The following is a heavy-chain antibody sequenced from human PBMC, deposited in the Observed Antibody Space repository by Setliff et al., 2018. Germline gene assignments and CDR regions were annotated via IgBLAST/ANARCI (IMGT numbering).Heavy chain of an antibody. CDR1: GFAFVGVE. D-gene: IGHD6-13*01. CDR2: IRNKFNSLAT. CDR3: AKDFGSTWLNYFDY. J-gene: IGHJ4*02. Sequence: LRLSCAASGFAFVGVEIHWVRQASGKGLEWVGRIRNKFNSLATQYGESFKGRFTISRDDSKNPAYLQMNSLSAEDTALYYCAKDFGSTWLNYFDYWGQGTLVTVSS. V-gene: IGHV3-73*01.